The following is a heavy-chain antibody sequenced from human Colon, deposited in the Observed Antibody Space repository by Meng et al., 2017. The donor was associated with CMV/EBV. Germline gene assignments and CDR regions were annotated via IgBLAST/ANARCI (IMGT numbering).Heavy chain of an antibody. D-gene: IGHD3-3*01. J-gene: IGHJ4*02. CDR1: GGSFKNYY. Sequence: SETLSLTCGVSGGSFKNYYWSWIRQSPGKGLEWIGGVHHSGSINYDASLKSRVTISVDTSKNQMSMSLRSVTAADTAVYYCARGPYWSGDYPRRYYFDYWGQGTLVTVSS. V-gene: IGHV4-34*01. CDR2: VHHSGSI. CDR3: ARGPYWSGDYPRRYYFDY.